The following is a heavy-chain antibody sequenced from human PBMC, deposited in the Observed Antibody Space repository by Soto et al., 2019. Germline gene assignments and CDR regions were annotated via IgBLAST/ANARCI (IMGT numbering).Heavy chain of an antibody. CDR1: GGSISSGGYH. V-gene: IGHV4-31*03. CDR2: ISYRGST. J-gene: IGHJ5*02. D-gene: IGHD3-9*01. CDR3: ARGQPPPRIGILIGDWFDP. Sequence: QVQLQESGPGLVKPSQTLSLTCTVSGGSISSGGYHWSWIRQHPGKGLEWIGYISYRGSTYYNPSLKSRVTISENTSKNQFSLKLSSVTAADTAVYYCARGQPPPRIGILIGDWFDPWGQGTLVTVSS.